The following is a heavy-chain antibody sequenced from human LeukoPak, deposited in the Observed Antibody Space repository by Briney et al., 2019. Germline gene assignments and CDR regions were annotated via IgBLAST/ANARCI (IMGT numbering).Heavy chain of an antibody. D-gene: IGHD3-10*01. CDR3: ARARITMERGALRYYGMDV. Sequence: SETLSLTCTVSGGSISSYYWSWIRQPPGKGLEWIGYIYYSGTTNYNPSLKSRVTISVDTSKNQFSLKLNSVTAADTDVYYCARARITMERGALRYYGMDVWGQGTTVTVSS. CDR2: IYYSGTT. V-gene: IGHV4-59*01. CDR1: GGSISSYY. J-gene: IGHJ6*02.